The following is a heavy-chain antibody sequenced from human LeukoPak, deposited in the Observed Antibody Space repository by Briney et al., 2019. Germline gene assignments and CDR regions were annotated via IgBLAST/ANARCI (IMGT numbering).Heavy chain of an antibody. CDR2: MGISSSYI. CDR1: GFTFSSYS. D-gene: IGHD3-16*01. CDR3: ARETLVATFDP. J-gene: IGHJ5*02. Sequence: SGGSLRLSCAASGFTFSSYSMNWVRQAPGKGLEWVSSMGISSSYIYYADSVKGRFTISRDNAKNSLYLQMNSLRAEDTAVYYCARETLVATFDPWGQGTLVTVPS. V-gene: IGHV3-21*01.